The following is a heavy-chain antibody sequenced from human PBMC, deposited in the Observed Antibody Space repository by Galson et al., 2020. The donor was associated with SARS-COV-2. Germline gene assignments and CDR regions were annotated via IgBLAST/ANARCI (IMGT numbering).Heavy chain of an antibody. D-gene: IGHD3-22*01. CDR3: ARMTYYYDSRYGMDV. Sequence: ASETLSLTCTVSGGSISSGGYYWSWIRQHPGKGLEWIGYIYYSGSTYYNPSLKSRVTISVDTSKNQFSLKLSSVTAADTAVYYCARMTYYYDSRYGMDVWGQGTTVTVSS. CDR2: IYYSGST. J-gene: IGHJ6*02. V-gene: IGHV4-31*03. CDR1: GGSISSGGYY.